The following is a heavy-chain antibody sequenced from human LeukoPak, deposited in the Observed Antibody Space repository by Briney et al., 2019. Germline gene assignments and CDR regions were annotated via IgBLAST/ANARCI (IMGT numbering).Heavy chain of an antibody. J-gene: IGHJ4*02. CDR3: ARDYVDDIPMIKDY. D-gene: IGHD2-8*01. V-gene: IGHV1-46*01. CDR2: INLSGGST. Sequence: ASVKVSCRASGYTFTSYDINWVRQAPGQGLEWMGKINLSGGSTTYAQKFQGRVTMTRDTSTSTVYMELSSLRSEDTAVYYCARDYVDDIPMIKDYWGQGTLVTVSS. CDR1: GYTFTSYD.